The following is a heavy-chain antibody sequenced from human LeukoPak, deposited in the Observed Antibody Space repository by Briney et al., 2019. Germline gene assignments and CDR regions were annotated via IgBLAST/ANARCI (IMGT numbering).Heavy chain of an antibody. CDR2: VSDSGDST. CDR3: ARALNGFDI. Sequence: GGSLRLSCAASGFTFSSYAMSWVRQAPGKGLEWVSAVSDSGDSTFHADSVKGRFTISRDNSRNTLYLQMNSLRAEDTAVYYCARALNGFDIWGPGTLVTVSS. V-gene: IGHV3-23*01. CDR1: GFTFSSYA. J-gene: IGHJ3*02.